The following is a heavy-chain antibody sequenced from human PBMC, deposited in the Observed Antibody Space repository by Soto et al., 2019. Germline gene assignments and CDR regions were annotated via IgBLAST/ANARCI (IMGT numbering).Heavy chain of an antibody. V-gene: IGHV3-48*03. CDR2: ISSSGSTI. J-gene: IGHJ6*02. CDR3: ARDRDTATFYYYYGMDV. D-gene: IGHD5-18*01. Sequence: PGGSLRLSCAASGFTFSSYEMNWVRQAPGKGLEWVSYISSSGSTIYYADSVKGRFTISRDNAKNSLYLQMNSLRAEDTAVYYCARDRDTATFYYYYGMDVWGQGTTVTVSS. CDR1: GFTFSSYE.